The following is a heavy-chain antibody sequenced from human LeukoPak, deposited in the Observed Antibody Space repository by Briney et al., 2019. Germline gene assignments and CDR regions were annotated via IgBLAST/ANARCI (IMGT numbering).Heavy chain of an antibody. Sequence: SETLSLTCTVSGGSISSSNFYWGWIRQPPGKGLEWIGSIYYGGTTYYNPSLKSRVTISVDTSKNQFSLKLTSVTAADTAVYYCARQRHIVAVPGSFDIWGQGTMVTVSS. J-gene: IGHJ3*02. V-gene: IGHV4-39*01. D-gene: IGHD2-2*01. CDR3: ARQRHIVAVPGSFDI. CDR2: IYYGGTT. CDR1: GGSISSSNFY.